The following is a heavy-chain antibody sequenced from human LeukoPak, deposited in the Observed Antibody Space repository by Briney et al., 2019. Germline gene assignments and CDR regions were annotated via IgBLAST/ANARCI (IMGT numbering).Heavy chain of an antibody. CDR3: ARRGLSDSRGLYPDSDY. CDR1: GFAFNDYY. CDR2: SRNKANSYST. J-gene: IGHJ4*02. V-gene: IGHV3-72*01. D-gene: IGHD3-22*01. Sequence: PGGSLRLSCAASGFAFNDYYMDWVRQAPGKGLEWVGRSRNKANSYSTVYASPVKGRFTISRDDSEDSMYLQMSSLKTEDTAVYFCARRGLSDSRGLYPDSDYWGRGTLVTVSS.